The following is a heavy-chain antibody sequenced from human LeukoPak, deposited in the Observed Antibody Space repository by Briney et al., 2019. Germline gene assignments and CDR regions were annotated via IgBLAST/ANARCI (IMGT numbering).Heavy chain of an antibody. Sequence: GGSLRLSCAASGFTFSSYEMNWVRQAPGKGLEWVSYISSSGSTIYYADSVKGRFTISRDNAKNSLYLQMNSLRAEDTAVYYCARVSYDSSGYYYFDYWGQGTLVTVSS. V-gene: IGHV3-48*03. CDR2: ISSSGSTI. J-gene: IGHJ4*02. CDR1: GFTFSSYE. D-gene: IGHD3-22*01. CDR3: ARVSYDSSGYYYFDY.